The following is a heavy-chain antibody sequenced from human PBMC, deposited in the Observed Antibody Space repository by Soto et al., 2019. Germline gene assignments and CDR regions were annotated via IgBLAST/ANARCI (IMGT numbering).Heavy chain of an antibody. Sequence: EVQLVESGGGLVQPGGSLRLSCAASGFTFSSYSMNWVRQAPGKGLEWVSYISSSSSTIYYADSVKGRFTISRDNAKNSLYLQMNSLRAEDTAVYYCARADSGYAPGYYYYGMDVWGQWTTGTVSS. V-gene: IGHV3-48*01. CDR3: ARADSGYAPGYYYYGMDV. CDR1: GFTFSSYS. D-gene: IGHD5-12*01. CDR2: ISSSSSTI. J-gene: IGHJ6*02.